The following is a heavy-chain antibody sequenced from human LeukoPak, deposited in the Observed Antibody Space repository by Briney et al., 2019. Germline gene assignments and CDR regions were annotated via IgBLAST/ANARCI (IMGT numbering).Heavy chain of an antibody. D-gene: IGHD1-26*01. CDR1: GYTFTGYY. CDR2: IIPIFGTA. Sequence: SVKVSCKASGYTFTGYYMHWVRQAPGQGLEWMGRIIPIFGTANYAQKFQGRVTITTDESTSTAYMELSSLRSEDTAVFYCAKDFSGSWQFDPWGQGTLATVSS. CDR3: AKDFSGSWQFDP. V-gene: IGHV1-69*05. J-gene: IGHJ5*02.